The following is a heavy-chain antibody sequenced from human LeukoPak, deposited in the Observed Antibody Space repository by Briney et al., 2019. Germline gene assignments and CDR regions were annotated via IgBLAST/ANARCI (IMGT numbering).Heavy chain of an antibody. Sequence: SETLSLTCTVSGGSITTYYWNWIRQPPGKGLEWIGYISYRGITNYNPSLKSRVTISLDTSKNLFSLNLSSVTAADTAVYYCARGRSLTVSYGYFFDHCGQGTLVTVYS. CDR2: ISYRGIT. CDR3: ARGRSLTVSYGYFFDH. V-gene: IGHV4-59*08. J-gene: IGHJ4*02. D-gene: IGHD3-9*01. CDR1: GGSITTYY.